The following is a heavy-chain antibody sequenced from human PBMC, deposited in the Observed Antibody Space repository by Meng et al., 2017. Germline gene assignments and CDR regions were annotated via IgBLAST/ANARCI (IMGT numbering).Heavy chain of an antibody. CDR3: ARENRWEPPDY. D-gene: IGHD1-26*01. CDR2: INNNTGNP. V-gene: IGHV7-4-1*02. CDR1: GYTFTSYA. Sequence: QVHLVRDRSDLKKHVSSVKVSCKAAGYTFTSYAMNWVRQAPGQGLEWMGWINNNTGNPTYAQGFTGRFVFSLDTSVSTAYLQISSLKAEDTAVYYCARENRWEPPDYWGQGTLVTVSS. J-gene: IGHJ4*02.